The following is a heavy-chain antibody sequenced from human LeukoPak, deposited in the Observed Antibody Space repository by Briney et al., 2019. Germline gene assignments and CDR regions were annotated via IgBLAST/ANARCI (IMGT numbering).Heavy chain of an antibody. CDR2: ISGSGGNT. V-gene: IGHV3-23*01. J-gene: IGHJ4*02. Sequence: GGSLRLSCAASGFTFSTYGMSWVRQAPGKGLEWVSTISGSGGNTYNADSVKGRFTISRDNSKNTLYLQMNSLRAEDTAVYYCANPTSHDYWGQGTLVTVSS. CDR3: ANPTSHDY. CDR1: GFTFSTYG.